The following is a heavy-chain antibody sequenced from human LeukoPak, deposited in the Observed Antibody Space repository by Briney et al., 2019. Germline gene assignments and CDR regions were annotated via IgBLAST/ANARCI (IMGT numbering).Heavy chain of an antibody. V-gene: IGHV1-46*01. D-gene: IGHD3-9*01. J-gene: IGHJ4*02. Sequence: ASVKVTCKASGYTFPTYYVHGVRQAPGQGLEWMGIINPSGGSTNYAQKFRGRLTMTRDMSTSTVYMELSSPRSEDTAVSYCARGSRPVYNLLTGKRYFDYWGQGTLLTVSS. CDR2: INPSGGST. CDR1: GYTFPTYY. CDR3: ARGSRPVYNLLTGKRYFDY.